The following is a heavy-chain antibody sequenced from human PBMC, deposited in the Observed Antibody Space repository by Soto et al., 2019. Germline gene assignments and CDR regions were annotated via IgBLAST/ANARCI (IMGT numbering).Heavy chain of an antibody. CDR3: ARVAGVTNGVRDYGMDV. V-gene: IGHV4-39*07. J-gene: IGHJ6*02. CDR2: IYYSGST. D-gene: IGHD2-8*01. CDR1: GDSISSSTYY. Sequence: PSETLSLTCTVSGDSISSSTYYWGWIRQPPGKGLEWIGTIYYSGSTYYNPSLKSRVTISVDTSKNQFSLKLSSVTAEDTAVYYCARVAGVTNGVRDYGMDVWGQGTTVTVSS.